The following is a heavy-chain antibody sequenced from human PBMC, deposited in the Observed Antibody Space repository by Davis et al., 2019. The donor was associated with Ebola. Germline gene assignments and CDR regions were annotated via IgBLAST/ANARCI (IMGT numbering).Heavy chain of an antibody. D-gene: IGHD2-2*02. CDR3: ARDPLGYTDDNDS. CDR2: IRFDARDS. CDR1: GFTFSNFG. Sequence: GGSLRLSCAVSGFTFSNFGMHWARQAPGKGLEWVAFIRFDARDSYYIDSVQDRFTISRDNSKNTMYLQMNSLRNEDTAVYYCARDPLGYTDDNDSWGQGTLVIVSS. V-gene: IGHV3-30*02. J-gene: IGHJ4*02.